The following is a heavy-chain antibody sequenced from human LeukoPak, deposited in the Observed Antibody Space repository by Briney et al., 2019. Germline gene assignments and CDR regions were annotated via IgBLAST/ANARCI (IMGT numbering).Heavy chain of an antibody. CDR3: ARDIAYDYVWGSYRGNYFDY. CDR1: GYTFTSYY. D-gene: IGHD3-16*02. V-gene: IGHV1-46*01. CDR2: INPSGGST. J-gene: IGHJ4*02. Sequence: ASVKVSCKASGYTFTSYYMHWVRQAPGQGLEWMGIINPSGGSTSYAQKFQGRVTMTRDTSTSTVYMELSSLRSEDTAVYYCARDIAYDYVWGSYRGNYFDYWGQGTLVTVSS.